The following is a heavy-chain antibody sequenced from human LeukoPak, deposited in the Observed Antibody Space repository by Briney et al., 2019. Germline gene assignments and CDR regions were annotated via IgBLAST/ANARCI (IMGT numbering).Heavy chain of an antibody. D-gene: IGHD3-16*01. J-gene: IGHJ6*03. CDR1: GGSISSHY. Sequence: PSETLSLTCTVSGGSISSHYWSWIRQPPGKGLGWIGYIYYSGSTNYNPSLKSRVTISVDTSKNQFSLKLSSVTAADTAVYYCARSWGYYYYMDVWGKGTTVTVSS. V-gene: IGHV4-59*11. CDR2: IYYSGST. CDR3: ARSWGYYYYMDV.